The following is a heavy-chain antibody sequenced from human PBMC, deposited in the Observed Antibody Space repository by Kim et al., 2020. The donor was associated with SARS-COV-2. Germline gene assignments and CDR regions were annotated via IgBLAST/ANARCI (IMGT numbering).Heavy chain of an antibody. V-gene: IGHV4-34*01. D-gene: IGHD3-16*01. CDR2: INHSGST. Sequence: SETLSLTCAVYGGSFSGYYWSWIRQPPGKGLEWIGEINHSGSTNYNPSLKSRVTISVDTSKNQFSLKLSSVTAADTAVYYCARGSGYDYVWGSYGDYWGQGTLVTVSS. CDR1: GGSFSGYY. J-gene: IGHJ4*02. CDR3: ARGSGYDYVWGSYGDY.